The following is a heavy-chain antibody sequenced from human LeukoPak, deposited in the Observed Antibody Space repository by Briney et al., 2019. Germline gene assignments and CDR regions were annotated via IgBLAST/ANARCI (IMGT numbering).Heavy chain of an antibody. CDR1: GYTFTSYG. CDR3: ARDPLRYFDWFRAGPDY. CDR2: INPSGGST. V-gene: IGHV1-46*01. J-gene: IGHJ4*02. Sequence: ASVKVSCKASGYTFTSYGISWVRQAPGQGLEWMGIINPSGGSTSYAQKFQGRVTMTRDTSTSTVYMELSSLRSEDTAVYYCARDPLRYFDWFRAGPDYWGQGTLVTVSS. D-gene: IGHD3-9*01.